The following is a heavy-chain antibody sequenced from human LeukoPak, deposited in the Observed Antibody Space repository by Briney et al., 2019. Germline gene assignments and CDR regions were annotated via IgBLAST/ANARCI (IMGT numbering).Heavy chain of an antibody. CDR1: GVSFSGYY. D-gene: IGHD6-13*01. CDR3: ARGGQQLGTFDY. J-gene: IGHJ4*02. CDR2: INHSGST. V-gene: IGHV4-34*01. Sequence: PSETLSLTCAVSGVSFSGYYWSCIRQPPGKGLEWIGEINHSGSTNYNPSLKSRVTISVDTSKNQFSLKLSSVTAADTAVYYCARGGQQLGTFDYWGQGTLVTVSS.